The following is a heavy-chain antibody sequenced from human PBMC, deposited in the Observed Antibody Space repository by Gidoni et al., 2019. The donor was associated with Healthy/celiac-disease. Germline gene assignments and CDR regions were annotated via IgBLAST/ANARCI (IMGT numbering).Heavy chain of an antibody. CDR1: GGSFSGYY. CDR3: AREVGHYDILTGYSLFYYGMDV. CDR2: INHSGST. J-gene: IGHJ6*02. D-gene: IGHD3-9*01. V-gene: IGHV4-34*01. Sequence: QVQLQQWGAGLLKPSETLSLTCAVYGGSFSGYYWSWIRQPPGKGLEWIGEINHSGSTNYNPSLKSRVTISVDTSKNQFSLKLSSVTAADTAVYYCAREVGHYDILTGYSLFYYGMDVWGQGTTVTVSS.